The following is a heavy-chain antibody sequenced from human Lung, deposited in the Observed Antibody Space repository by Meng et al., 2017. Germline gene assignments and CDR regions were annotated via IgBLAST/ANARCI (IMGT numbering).Heavy chain of an antibody. V-gene: IGHV5-51*01. D-gene: IGHD3-22*01. J-gene: IGHJ4*02. Sequence: NVSCKGSGYRFSTYWIAWVRQLPGKGLEWMGIIYPGDSDTRYSPSFQGQVTFSADESISTAYLQWSSLKASDTAMYYCARRYYYDGTSYFDSWGQGTLVTVSS. CDR2: IYPGDSDT. CDR3: ARRYYYDGTSYFDS. CDR1: GYRFSTYW.